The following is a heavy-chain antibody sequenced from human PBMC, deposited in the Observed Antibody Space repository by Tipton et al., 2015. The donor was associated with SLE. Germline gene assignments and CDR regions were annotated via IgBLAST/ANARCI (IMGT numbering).Heavy chain of an antibody. CDR2: IYYSGNT. Sequence: LRLSCTVSGGSISDYYWSWIRQSPGKGLEWIGYIYYSGNTNYNPSLKSRVTISVDTSKNQFSLKLSSVTAADTAVYYCASLVVVPAELGMGATEAIDYWGQGSLVIVSS. D-gene: IGHD1-26*01. CDR1: GGSISDYY. J-gene: IGHJ4*02. CDR3: ASLVVVPAELGMGATEAIDY. V-gene: IGHV4-59*01.